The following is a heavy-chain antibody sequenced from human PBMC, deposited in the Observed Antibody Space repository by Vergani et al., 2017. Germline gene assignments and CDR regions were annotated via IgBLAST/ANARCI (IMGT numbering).Heavy chain of an antibody. CDR3: ASSSNRLAQTQGWFDP. CDR2: IIPILGIA. Sequence: QVQLVQSGAEVKQPGSSVKVSCKASGGTFSSYTISWVRQAPGQGLEWMGRIIPILGIANYAQKFQGRVTITADKSTSTAYMELSSLRSEDTAVYYCASSSNRLAQTQGWFDPWGQGTLVTVSA. D-gene: IGHD2-2*01. V-gene: IGHV1-69*02. J-gene: IGHJ5*02. CDR1: GGTFSSYT.